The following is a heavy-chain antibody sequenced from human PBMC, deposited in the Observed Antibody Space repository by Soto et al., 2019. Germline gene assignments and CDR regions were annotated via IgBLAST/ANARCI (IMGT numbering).Heavy chain of an antibody. D-gene: IGHD2-15*01. CDR1: GGSFSDFA. V-gene: IGHV1-69*01. CDR2: IIPMFAAS. Sequence: QVQLAQSGAEVRKPGSSVKVSCGASGGSFSDFAFSWVRQAPGQGLEWMGGIIPMFAASKYAQRFQDRVTITADESTNTVYLALNSLTSDDTATYYCARGGIVAVPAALSSYHDYTNYRFDSWGQGTLVTVSS. CDR3: ARGGIVAVPAALSSYHDYTNYRFDS. J-gene: IGHJ4*02.